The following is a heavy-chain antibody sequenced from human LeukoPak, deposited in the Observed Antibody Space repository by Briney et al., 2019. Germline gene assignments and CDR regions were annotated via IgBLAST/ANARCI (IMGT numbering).Heavy chain of an antibody. CDR3: ARGRRWYYYDSSGHLPYAFDI. CDR1: GFTFSDYS. J-gene: IGHJ3*02. Sequence: PGGSLRLSCAASGFTFSDYSMNWVRQGPGKGLEWVSSISSRSSSTSYIASVKGRFTISRDNAKNSLYLQMNRLRAEDTAVYYCARGRRWYYYDSSGHLPYAFDIWGQGTMVTVSS. CDR2: ISSRSSST. V-gene: IGHV3-21*01. D-gene: IGHD3-22*01.